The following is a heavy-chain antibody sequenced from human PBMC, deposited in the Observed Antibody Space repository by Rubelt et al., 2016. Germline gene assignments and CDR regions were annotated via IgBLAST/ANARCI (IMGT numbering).Heavy chain of an antibody. CDR2: IYPADSDT. Sequence: EVQLVQSGPEVKRPGESLRISCKGSGYSFTSYWIGWVRQMPGKGLEWMGIIYPADSDTRYSPSFRGQVTIPADRSITTAYLPGSGLRASDTATYYCTRDGSGTFHFGMDVWGQGTPVTVSS. V-gene: IGHV5-51*01. D-gene: IGHD3-10*01. J-gene: IGHJ6*02. CDR3: TRDGSGTFHFGMDV. CDR1: GYSFTSYW.